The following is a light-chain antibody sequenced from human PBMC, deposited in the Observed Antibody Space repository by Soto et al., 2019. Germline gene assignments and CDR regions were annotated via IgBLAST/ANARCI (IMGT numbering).Light chain of an antibody. V-gene: IGKV2-28*01. J-gene: IGKJ2*01. CDR2: LAS. CDR3: MQALQTSYT. CDR1: QSLLHSNGYNY. Sequence: DIVMTQSPLSLPVTPGEPASISCRSSQSLLHSNGYNYLSWFLQKPGQSPQVLIYLASNRASGVPDRFSGSGSGTDFTLKSSRVEADDVGVYYCMQALQTSYTFGQGTKLEMK.